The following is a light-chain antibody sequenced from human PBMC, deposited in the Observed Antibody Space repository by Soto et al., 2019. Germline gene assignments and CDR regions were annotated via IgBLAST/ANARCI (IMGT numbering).Light chain of an antibody. CDR2: DVS. CDR3: SLYTGRSTFV. Sequence: QSALTQPASVSGSPGQSITISCTGTSSDVGGYNYVSWYQQHPGKAPKLMIYDVSNRPSGVSNRFSGSKSGNTASLTISGLQAEEGVFYYCSLYTGRSTFVFGSGTKVTVL. CDR1: SSDVGGYNY. V-gene: IGLV2-14*01. J-gene: IGLJ1*01.